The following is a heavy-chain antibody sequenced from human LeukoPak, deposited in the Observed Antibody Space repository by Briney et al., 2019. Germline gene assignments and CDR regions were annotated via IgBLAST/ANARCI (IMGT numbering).Heavy chain of an antibody. D-gene: IGHD5-12*01. J-gene: IGHJ4*02. Sequence: GGSLRLSCAASGFTFSSYAMSWVRQAPGKGLEWVSAISGSGGSTYYADSVKGRFTISRDNSKNTLYLQMNSLRAEDTAVCYCAKLGSGYDRSDDYWGQGTLVTVSS. CDR3: AKLGSGYDRSDDY. CDR2: ISGSGGST. V-gene: IGHV3-23*01. CDR1: GFTFSSYA.